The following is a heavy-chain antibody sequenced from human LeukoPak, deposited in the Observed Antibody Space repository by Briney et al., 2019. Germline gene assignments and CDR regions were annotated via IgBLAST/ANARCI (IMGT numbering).Heavy chain of an antibody. CDR3: AKLPRGLGSYYAFDY. CDR1: GFTFSSYA. Sequence: GGSLRLSCAASGFTFSSYAMSWVRQAPGKGLEWVSAISGSGGSTYYADSVKGRFTISRDNSKNTLYLQMNSLRAEDTAVYYCAKLPRGLGSYYAFDYWGQGTLVTVSS. D-gene: IGHD3-10*01. J-gene: IGHJ4*02. V-gene: IGHV3-23*01. CDR2: ISGSGGST.